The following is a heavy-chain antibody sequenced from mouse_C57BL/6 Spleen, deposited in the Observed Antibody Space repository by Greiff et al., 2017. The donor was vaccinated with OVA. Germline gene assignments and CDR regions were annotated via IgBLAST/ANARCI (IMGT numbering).Heavy chain of an antibody. J-gene: IGHJ4*01. CDR1: GYTFTSYW. Sequence: QVQLKQPGAELVKPGASVKMSCKASGYTFTSYWITWVKQRPGQGLEWIGDIYPGSGSTNYNEKFKSKATLTVDTSSSTAYMQLSSLTSEDSAVYYCAREGYSNYDYYAMDYWGQGTSVTVSS. CDR2: IYPGSGST. CDR3: AREGYSNYDYYAMDY. D-gene: IGHD2-5*01. V-gene: IGHV1-55*01.